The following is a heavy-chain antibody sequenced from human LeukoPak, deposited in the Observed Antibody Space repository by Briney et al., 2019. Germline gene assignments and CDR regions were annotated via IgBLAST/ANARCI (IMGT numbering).Heavy chain of an antibody. CDR2: INWNGGST. D-gene: IGHD6-6*01. V-gene: IGHV3-20*04. CDR3: ARGDYSSSPYYYYYMDV. Sequence: GGSLRLSCAASGFTFSSYGMSWVRQAPGKGLEWVSGINWNGGSTGYADSVKGRFTISRDNAKNSLYLQMNSLRVEDTALYYCARGDYSSSPYYYYYMDVWGKGTTVTVSS. CDR1: GFTFSSYG. J-gene: IGHJ6*03.